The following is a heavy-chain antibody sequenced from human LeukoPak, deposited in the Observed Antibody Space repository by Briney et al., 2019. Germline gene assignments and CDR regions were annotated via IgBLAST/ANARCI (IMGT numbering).Heavy chain of an antibody. CDR2: IYTSGST. J-gene: IGHJ6*03. CDR1: GGSISSYY. Sequence: SETLSLTCTASGGSISSYYWSWIRQPAGKGLEWIGRIYTSGSTNYNPSLKSRVTMSVDTSKNQFSLKLSSVTAADTAVYYCAKAYCGGDCYAYYMDVWGKGTTVTVSS. CDR3: AKAYCGGDCYAYYMDV. D-gene: IGHD2-21*02. V-gene: IGHV4-4*07.